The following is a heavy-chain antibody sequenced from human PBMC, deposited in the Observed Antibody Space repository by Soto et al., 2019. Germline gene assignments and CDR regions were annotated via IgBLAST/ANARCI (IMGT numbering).Heavy chain of an antibody. V-gene: IGHV4-59*08. CDR2: VRYNGYT. D-gene: IGHD1-1*01. CDR3: ARTTDDGNIDV. Sequence: SETLSLTCTVSVGSITNYYWSWLRQSPGRGLEWIAYVRYNGYTRYTPSLKSRLTISVDTPRNQFFLSLTSVTATDTAVYYCARTTDDGNIDVWGTGTTVTVSS. CDR1: VGSITNYY. J-gene: IGHJ6*03.